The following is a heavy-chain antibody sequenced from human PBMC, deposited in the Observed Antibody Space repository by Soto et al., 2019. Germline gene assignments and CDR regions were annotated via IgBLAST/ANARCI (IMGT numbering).Heavy chain of an antibody. D-gene: IGHD4-17*01. CDR3: SRFDYGDHFFDY. Sequence: VGSLRLSCAASGFSFSDYTMNWVRQAPGKGLEWVSAISSSSSDYTFYADSVRGRFTISRDNAKKSLYLQMNSLRAEDTAVYYCSRFDYGDHFFDYWGQGTLVTVS. J-gene: IGHJ4*02. V-gene: IGHV3-21*01. CDR2: ISSSSSDYT. CDR1: GFSFSDYT.